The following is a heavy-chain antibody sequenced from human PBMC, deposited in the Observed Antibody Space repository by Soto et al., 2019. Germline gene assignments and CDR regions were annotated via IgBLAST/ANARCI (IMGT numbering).Heavy chain of an antibody. Sequence: QVQLVQSGAEVKKPGSSVKVSCKASGGTFSRYPISWVRQAPGQGLEWMGGIIPIFGTTNYAQKFQGRVTITADESTSTAYMELSSLRSEDTAVYYCGREKDGPGSYYSYGMDVWGQGTTVTVSS. CDR3: GREKDGPGSYYSYGMDV. V-gene: IGHV1-69*01. J-gene: IGHJ6*02. CDR1: GGTFSRYP. CDR2: IIPIFGTT. D-gene: IGHD3-10*01.